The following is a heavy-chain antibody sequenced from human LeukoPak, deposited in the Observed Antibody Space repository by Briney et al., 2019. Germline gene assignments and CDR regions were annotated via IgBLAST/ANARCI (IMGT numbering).Heavy chain of an antibody. CDR3: ARDQGYCSGGSRYWVMGSHKQYWYFDL. CDR1: GYTFTSYG. Sequence: ASVKVFCKASGYTFTSYGISWVRQAPGQGLEWMGWISAYNGNTNYAQKLQGRVTMTTDTSTSTAYMELRSLRSDDTAVYYCARDQGYCSGGSRYWVMGSHKQYWYFDLWGRGTLVTVSS. CDR2: ISAYNGNT. J-gene: IGHJ2*01. V-gene: IGHV1-18*01. D-gene: IGHD2-15*01.